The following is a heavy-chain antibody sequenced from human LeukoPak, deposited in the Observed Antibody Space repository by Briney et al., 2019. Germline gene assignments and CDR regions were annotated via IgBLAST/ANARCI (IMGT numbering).Heavy chain of an antibody. D-gene: IGHD3-10*01. V-gene: IGHV4-4*02. CDR3: ARDLPGSGVNCDQ. CDR2: VYHSGST. CDR1: GDSISNSYW. Sequence: PSGTLSLTCAVSGDSISNSYWWTWVRQPPGKGLEWIGEVYHSGSTNYNPSLKSRVTISVDKPNNQCSLRLSSVTAADTAVYYCARDLPGSGVNCDQWGQGTLVTVSS. J-gene: IGHJ4*02.